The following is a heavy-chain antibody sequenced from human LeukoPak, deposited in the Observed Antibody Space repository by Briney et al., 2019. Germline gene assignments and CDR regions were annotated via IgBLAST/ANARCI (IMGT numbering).Heavy chain of an antibody. CDR1: GFTFSSYA. V-gene: IGHV3-23*01. Sequence: PGGSLRLSCAASGFTFSSYAMSWVRQAPGKGLEWVSAISGSGGSTYYADSVKGRFTISRDSSKNTLYLQMNSLRAEDTAVYYCARTGRGITMIVVVILDYWGQGTLVTVSS. CDR3: ARTGRGITMIVVVILDY. D-gene: IGHD3-22*01. CDR2: ISGSGGST. J-gene: IGHJ4*02.